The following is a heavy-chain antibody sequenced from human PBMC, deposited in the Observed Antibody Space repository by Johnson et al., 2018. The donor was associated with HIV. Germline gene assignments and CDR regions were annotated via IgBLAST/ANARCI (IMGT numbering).Heavy chain of an antibody. Sequence: QMLLVESGGGVVQPGGSLILSCAASRFTFSSYGMHWVRQAPGKGLEWVAVIWHDGSNKYYADSVKGRFTISRDNSKNTLYLQMNSLRAEDTAVYYCARARTVVIARPDAFDIWGQGTMVTVSS. J-gene: IGHJ3*02. CDR2: IWHDGSNK. V-gene: IGHV3-33*01. CDR1: RFTFSSYG. CDR3: ARARTVVIARPDAFDI. D-gene: IGHD2-21*01.